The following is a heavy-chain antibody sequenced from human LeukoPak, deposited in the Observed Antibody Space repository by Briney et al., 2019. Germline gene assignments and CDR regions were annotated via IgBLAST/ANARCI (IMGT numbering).Heavy chain of an antibody. V-gene: IGHV3-21*01. CDR1: GFTFSSYS. Sequence: GGSLRLSCAASGFTFSSYSMNWVRQAPGEGLEWVSSIRSSSSYIYYADSVKGRFTISRDNAKNSLYLQMNSLRAEDTAVYYCARELIAAAGSPFDYWGQGTLVTVSS. D-gene: IGHD6-13*01. J-gene: IGHJ4*02. CDR2: IRSSSSYI. CDR3: ARELIAAAGSPFDY.